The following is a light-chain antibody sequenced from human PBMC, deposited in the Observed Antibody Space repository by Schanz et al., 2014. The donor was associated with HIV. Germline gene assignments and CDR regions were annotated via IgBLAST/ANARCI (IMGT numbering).Light chain of an antibody. CDR2: KAS. CDR3: LQYDDESHT. CDR1: QSIGNS. J-gene: IGKJ2*01. V-gene: IGKV1-5*03. Sequence: IQMTQSPATLYASVGDRVTITCRTSQSIGNSLAWLQQKPGRAPKVLIYKASTLESGVPSTFRGSGSGTDFTLTISSLQPDDFATYYCLQYDDESHTFGQGTKLEI.